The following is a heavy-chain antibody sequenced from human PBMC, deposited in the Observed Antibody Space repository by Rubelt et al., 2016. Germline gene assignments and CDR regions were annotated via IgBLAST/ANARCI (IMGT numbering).Heavy chain of an antibody. V-gene: IGHV3-53*01. D-gene: IGHD3-3*01. CDR1: GFNVGSSY. J-gene: IGHJ3*01. Sequence: GGSLRLSCAASGFNVGSSYMSWVRQAPGKGLEWVSVIYSGGTTHYAESVQGRFTISRDTSKNTLFLQMNSLRGEDTAVYYCARETRVTIFGVAHGAFDVWGQGTMVTVSS. CDR3: ARETRVTIFGVAHGAFDV. CDR2: IYSGGTT.